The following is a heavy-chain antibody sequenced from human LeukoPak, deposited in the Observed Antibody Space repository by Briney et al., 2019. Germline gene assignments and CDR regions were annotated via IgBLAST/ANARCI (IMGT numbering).Heavy chain of an antibody. CDR1: GYSISSGYY. CDR2: IYQSGTT. J-gene: IGHJ3*02. V-gene: IGHV4-38-2*01. D-gene: IGHD3-3*01. CDR3: ARGNYDFWSGQHAFDI. Sequence: PSETLSLTCAVSGYSISSGYYWGWIRQSPGKGLEWIGSIYQSGTTHYNPSLKSRVTISVDTSKNQFSLKLGSVTAADTAVYYCARGNYDFWSGQHAFDIRGQGTMVTVSS.